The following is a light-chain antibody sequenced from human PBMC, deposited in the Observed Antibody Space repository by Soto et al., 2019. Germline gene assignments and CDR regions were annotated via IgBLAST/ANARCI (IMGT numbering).Light chain of an antibody. CDR2: GAS. CDR1: QGVSRK. J-gene: IGKJ4*01. CDR3: QQYHTWPIT. V-gene: IGKV3-15*01. Sequence: DIVMTQSPATLSVAPGERATVTCRASQGVSRKLAWYQHKPGQAPRLLISGASTGATGIPARFSGSGSGTEFTLTISNLQSEDCAIYYCQQYHTWPITFGGGTKVDIK.